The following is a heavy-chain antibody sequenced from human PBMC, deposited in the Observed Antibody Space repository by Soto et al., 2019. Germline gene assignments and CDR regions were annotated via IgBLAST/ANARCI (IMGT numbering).Heavy chain of an antibody. V-gene: IGHV4-34*01. Sequence: PSETLSLTCAVYGGSFSAYSWTWIRQPPGKGLEWIGYINHSGSTNYNPSLKSRVTISVDTSKNQFSLNLSSVTAADTAVYYCARAIPFYDYVWGSYRQGYYFDYWGQGTLVTVSS. J-gene: IGHJ4*02. CDR1: GGSFSAYS. D-gene: IGHD3-16*02. CDR2: INHSGST. CDR3: ARAIPFYDYVWGSYRQGYYFDY.